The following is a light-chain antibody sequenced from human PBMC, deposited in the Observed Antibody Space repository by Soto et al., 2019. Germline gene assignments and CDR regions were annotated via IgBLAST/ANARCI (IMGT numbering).Light chain of an antibody. CDR1: HSLLHITGETF. V-gene: IGKV2D-29*02. Sequence: DVVMTQTPLSLSVAPGHPASSSCKSSHSLLHITGETFLFWYLQKPGQSPQLLIYEVSTRVSGVPDRFSGSGSGTDFTLEISRVETDDVGIYYCMKSTQLPPNFGQGTRLEIK. CDR2: EVS. J-gene: IGKJ5*01. CDR3: MKSTQLPPN.